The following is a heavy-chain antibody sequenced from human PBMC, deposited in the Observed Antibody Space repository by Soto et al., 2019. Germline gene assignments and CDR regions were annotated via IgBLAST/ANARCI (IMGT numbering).Heavy chain of an antibody. D-gene: IGHD2-8*01. CDR1: GFTFSSYA. Sequence: EVQLLESGGGLVQPGGSLRLSCAASGFTFSSYAMSWVRQAPGKGLEWVSAISGSGGSTYYADSVKGRFTISRDNSKNTLYLQMKSLRAEDTAVYYCAKESIVLMVYAYGGGYFDYWGQGTLVTVSS. J-gene: IGHJ4*02. CDR2: ISGSGGST. V-gene: IGHV3-23*01. CDR3: AKESIVLMVYAYGGGYFDY.